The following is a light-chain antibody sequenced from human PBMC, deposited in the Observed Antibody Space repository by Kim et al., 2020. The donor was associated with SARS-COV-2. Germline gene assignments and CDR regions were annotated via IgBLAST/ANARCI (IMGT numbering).Light chain of an antibody. J-gene: IGKJ5*01. CDR3: QQLGGSPEIT. CDR1: QTVAGNF. Sequence: PGERVAPSCRARQTVAGNFLAWYQHKFGRAPRLLILGASTRASGISDRFSGSGSGTDFTLTISRLEPEDSAVYYCQQLGGSPEITFGQGTRLEIK. CDR2: GAS. V-gene: IGKV3-20*01.